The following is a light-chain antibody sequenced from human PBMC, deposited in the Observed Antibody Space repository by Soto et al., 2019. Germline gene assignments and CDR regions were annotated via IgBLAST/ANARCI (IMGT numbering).Light chain of an antibody. Sequence: QSALTQPPSVSGAPGQRGTISCTGSSSNIGAGYDVHWYQQLPGTAPKLLIYGNSNRPSGFPDRFSGSKSGTSASLAITGLQAEDEADYYCQSYDSSLSGLVFGGGTKLTVL. V-gene: IGLV1-40*01. CDR2: GNS. CDR3: QSYDSSLSGLV. CDR1: SSNIGAGYD. J-gene: IGLJ2*01.